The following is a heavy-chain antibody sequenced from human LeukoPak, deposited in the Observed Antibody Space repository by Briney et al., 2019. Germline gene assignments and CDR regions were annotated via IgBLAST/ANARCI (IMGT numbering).Heavy chain of an antibody. Sequence: GGSLRLSCAASGFTFSNAWMSWVRQAPGKGLEWVGRIKNKAHGGTTDYAAPVKGRFTISRDDSKNTLHLQMNSLKTEDTAVYYCIPQSRIFDYWGQGTLVTVSS. CDR3: IPQSRIFDY. J-gene: IGHJ4*02. V-gene: IGHV3-15*01. CDR1: GFTFSNAW. CDR2: IKNKAHGGTT. D-gene: IGHD3-10*01.